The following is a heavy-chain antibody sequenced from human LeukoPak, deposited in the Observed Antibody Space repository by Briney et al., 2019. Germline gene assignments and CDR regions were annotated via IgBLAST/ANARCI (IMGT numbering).Heavy chain of an antibody. D-gene: IGHD1-26*01. CDR2: ISGSSSYI. V-gene: IGHV3-21*01. Sequence: GGSLRLSCAASGFTFTNYIMSWVRQAPGKGLEWVSDISGSSSYIYYADSLKGRFTISRDNARNSLFLQVNSLRAEDTAVYFCARVFPLSVGATRGGAFDIWGQGTMVAVSS. CDR3: ARVFPLSVGATRGGAFDI. J-gene: IGHJ3*02. CDR1: GFTFTNYI.